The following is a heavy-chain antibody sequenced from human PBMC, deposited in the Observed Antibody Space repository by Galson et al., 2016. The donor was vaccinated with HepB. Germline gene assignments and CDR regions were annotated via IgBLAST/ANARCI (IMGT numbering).Heavy chain of an antibody. Sequence: TLSLTCTVSGGSISSGSYFCNWIRQPAGKGLEWIGSMFTSGNSNYNPSLKSRVTISLDTSKNQFFLKMSSVIAADTAVYYCAVWFGDVNYWGQGILVTVSS. CDR1: GGSISSGSYF. J-gene: IGHJ4*02. V-gene: IGHV4-61*02. CDR3: AVWFGDVNY. CDR2: MFTSGNS. D-gene: IGHD3-10*01.